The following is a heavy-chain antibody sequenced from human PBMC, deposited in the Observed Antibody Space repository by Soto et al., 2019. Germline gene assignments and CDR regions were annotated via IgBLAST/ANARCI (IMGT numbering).Heavy chain of an antibody. V-gene: IGHV1-3*05. CDR1: GYTCTNYA. Sequence: QVQLVQSGAEEKKPGASVKVSCKASGYTCTNYAMHWVRQAPGQRLEWMGWINAGNGNTKYSQKFQGRVTITRDTSASTAYMELSSLRAEDTAVYYCARGFPLWFDPCGQGTLVTVSS. CDR2: INAGNGNT. J-gene: IGHJ5*02. CDR3: ARGFPLWFDP. D-gene: IGHD3-16*02.